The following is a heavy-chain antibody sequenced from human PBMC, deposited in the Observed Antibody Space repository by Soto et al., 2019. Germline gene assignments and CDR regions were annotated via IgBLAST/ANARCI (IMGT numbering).Heavy chain of an antibody. CDR2: IYYSGST. Sequence: PSETLSLTCTVSGGSISSYYWSWIRQPPGKGLEWIGYIYYSGSTNYNPSLKSRVTISVDTSKNQFSLKLSSVTAADTAVYYCARVHEQQPVWFDPWGQGTLVTVSS. D-gene: IGHD6-13*01. J-gene: IGHJ5*02. CDR3: ARVHEQQPVWFDP. CDR1: GGSISSYY. V-gene: IGHV4-59*01.